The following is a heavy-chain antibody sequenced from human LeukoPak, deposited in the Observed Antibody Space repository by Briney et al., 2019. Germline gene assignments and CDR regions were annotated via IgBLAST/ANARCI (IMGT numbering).Heavy chain of an antibody. CDR3: ARAPYYDFWSGYYFDY. CDR1: GGSINTYY. CDR2: IYYSGST. Sequence: SETLSLTCTVSGGSINTYYWSWIRQPPGKGLEWIGYIYYSGSTNYNPSLKSRVTISVDTSKNQFSLKLSSVTAADTAVYYCARAPYYDFWSGYYFDYWGQGTLVTVSS. V-gene: IGHV4-59*01. J-gene: IGHJ4*02. D-gene: IGHD3-3*01.